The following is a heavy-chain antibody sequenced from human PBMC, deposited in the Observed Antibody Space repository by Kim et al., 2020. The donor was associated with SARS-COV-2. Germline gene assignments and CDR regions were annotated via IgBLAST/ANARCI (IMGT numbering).Heavy chain of an antibody. CDR2: ISGSGVST. J-gene: IGHJ4*02. Sequence: GGSLRLSCAASGFAFNSYAMSWVRQAPGKGLEWVSAISGSGVSTYYAGSVKGRFTISRDNSKNTLYLQLNSLRAEDTAMYYCAKDPFGFYDFWGARGFDYWGQGALVTVSS. D-gene: IGHD3-3*01. CDR1: GFAFNSYA. CDR3: AKDPFGFYDFWGARGFDY. V-gene: IGHV3-23*01.